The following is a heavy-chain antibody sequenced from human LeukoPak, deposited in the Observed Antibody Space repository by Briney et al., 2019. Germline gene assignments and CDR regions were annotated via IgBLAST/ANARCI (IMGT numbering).Heavy chain of an antibody. V-gene: IGHV3-23*01. CDR3: AKEVVVPAAMNYYYYGMDV. D-gene: IGHD2-2*01. J-gene: IGHJ6*02. CDR2: ISGSGGST. Sequence: GGSLRLSCAASGFTFSSYAMSWVRQAPGEGLEWVSAISGSGGSTYYADSVKGRFTISRDNSKNTLYLQMNSLRAEDTAVYYCAKEVVVPAAMNYYYYGMDVWGQGTTVTVSS. CDR1: GFTFSSYA.